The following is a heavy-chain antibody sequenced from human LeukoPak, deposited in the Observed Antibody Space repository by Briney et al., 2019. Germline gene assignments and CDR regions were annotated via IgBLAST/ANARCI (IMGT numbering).Heavy chain of an antibody. CDR2: INPDSGGT. V-gene: IGHV1-2*02. CDR1: GYTFTGYY. D-gene: IGHD3-22*01. CDR3: ARAFGSSAYYYY. J-gene: IGHJ4*02. Sequence: ASVKVSCKASGYTFTGYYMHWVRQAPGQGLEWMGWINPDSGGTYYAQRLQGRVTMTWNTSISTAYMELSRLISDDTAVYYCARAFGSSAYYYYWGQGTLVTVSS.